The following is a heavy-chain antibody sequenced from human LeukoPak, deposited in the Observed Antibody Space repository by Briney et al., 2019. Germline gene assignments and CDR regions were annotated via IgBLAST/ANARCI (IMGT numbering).Heavy chain of an antibody. V-gene: IGHV3-7*01. D-gene: IGHD4-17*01. CDR3: ARLFGVVTTLDY. J-gene: IGHJ4*02. CDR1: GFTFSSFW. CDR2: IPPDGGIG. Sequence: GGSLRLSCAATGFTFSSFWMSWVRQGPGKGLEWVASIPPDGGIGRYVDSVKGRFTISRDNAKTTVFLQMNSLREEDTAVYYCARLFGVVTTLDYWGQGALVTVSS.